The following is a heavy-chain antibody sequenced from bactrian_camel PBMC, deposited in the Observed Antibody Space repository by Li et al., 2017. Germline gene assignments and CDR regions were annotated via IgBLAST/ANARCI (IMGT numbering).Heavy chain of an antibody. CDR2: IDTDDRT. CDR1: GDIGSVQA. J-gene: IGHJ4*01. Sequence: HVQLVEYGGGSVQPGGSLRLRCAVSGDIGSVQAMVWFRQAPGTERQGVAIIDTDDRTVHADSVKGRFAISKDSGKNSLYLQMNNLKPEDTAMYYCAAETPPCTVIGGMKPPSWFTYWGRGTQVTVS. CDR3: AAETPPCTVIGGMKPPSWFTY. D-gene: IGHD3*01. V-gene: IGHV3S53*01.